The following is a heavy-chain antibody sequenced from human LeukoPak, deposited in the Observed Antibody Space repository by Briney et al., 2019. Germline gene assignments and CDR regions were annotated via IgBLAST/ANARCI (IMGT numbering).Heavy chain of an antibody. V-gene: IGHV3-13*01. CDR3: ARVAGSGSRSNYGMDV. J-gene: IGHJ6*02. D-gene: IGHD3-10*01. Sequence: GGSLRLSCAASGFTFSSYDMHWVRQATGKGLEWVSAIGTAGDTYYPGSVKGRFTIPRENAKNSLYLQMNSLRAGDTAVYYCARVAGSGSRSNYGMDVWGQGTTVTVSS. CDR2: IGTAGDT. CDR1: GFTFSSYD.